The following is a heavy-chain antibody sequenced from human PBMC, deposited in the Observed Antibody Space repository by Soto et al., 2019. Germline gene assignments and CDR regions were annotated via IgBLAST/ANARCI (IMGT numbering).Heavy chain of an antibody. CDR2: IFPSGTT. J-gene: IGHJ4*02. Sequence: LSLTCGVSGGSLSGATYSWNWIRQPTGKGLEWIGYIFPSGTTYYNPSLKRRVTISIDVSKNQFSLSLRSLTAADTAVYYCARSREFDYWSQGTLVTVSS. CDR1: GGSLSGATYS. V-gene: IGHV4-30-2*01. CDR3: ARSREFDY.